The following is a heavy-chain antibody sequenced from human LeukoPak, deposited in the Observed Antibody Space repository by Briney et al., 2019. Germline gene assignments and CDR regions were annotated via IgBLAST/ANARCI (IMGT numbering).Heavy chain of an antibody. Sequence: ASVKVSCKASGYTFTRNYMHWVRQAPGQGLEWMGVINPSGLWTSYAQRLQGRITMTRDTSTSTDYLELSSLRSEDTAIYYCARPDYGGNPGVVWGQGTLVTVSS. CDR3: ARPDYGGNPGVV. CDR2: INPSGLWT. J-gene: IGHJ4*02. V-gene: IGHV1-46*01. D-gene: IGHD4-23*01. CDR1: GYTFTRNY.